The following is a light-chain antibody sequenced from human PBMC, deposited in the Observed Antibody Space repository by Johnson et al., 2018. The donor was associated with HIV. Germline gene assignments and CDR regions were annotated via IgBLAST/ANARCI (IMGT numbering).Light chain of an antibody. CDR3: GTWDSSRRAVV. V-gene: IGLV1-51*01. Sequence: QSVLTQPPSVSAAPGQKVTISCSGSSSNIGNNYVSWYQQLPGTAPKLLIYDNNKRPSGIPDRFSGSKSGTSATLGITGLQTGDEADYYCGTWDSSRRAVVIGTGPKVTVL. CDR2: DNN. J-gene: IGLJ1*01. CDR1: SSNIGNNY.